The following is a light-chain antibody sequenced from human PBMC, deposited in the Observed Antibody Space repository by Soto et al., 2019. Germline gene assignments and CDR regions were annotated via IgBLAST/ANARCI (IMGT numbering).Light chain of an antibody. J-gene: IGKJ1*01. V-gene: IGKV3-20*01. Sequence: EIVLTQSPGTLSLSPGEGATLSCRASQSVTNNCLAWFQQKPGQAPRLLIYGAFSTATGIPDRFSGSGSGTDFTRTISRRAPEDFAMYYCQQYGSSPGTFGQGTKVEVK. CDR3: QQYGSSPGT. CDR1: QSVTNNC. CDR2: GAF.